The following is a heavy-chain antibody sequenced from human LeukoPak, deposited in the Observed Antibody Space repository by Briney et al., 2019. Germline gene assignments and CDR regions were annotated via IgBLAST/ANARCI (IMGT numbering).Heavy chain of an antibody. J-gene: IGHJ3*02. CDR1: GYTFTRYG. V-gene: IGHV1-18*01. CDR2: ISAYNGNT. CDR3: ARDMRLYGYSSSGPTFDI. Sequence: ASVKVSCKASGYTFTRYGISWVRQAPGQGLEWMGWISAYNGNTNYAQKLQGRVTMTTDTSTSTAYMELRSLRSDDTAVYYCARDMRLYGYSSSGPTFDIWGQGTMVTVSS. D-gene: IGHD6-13*01.